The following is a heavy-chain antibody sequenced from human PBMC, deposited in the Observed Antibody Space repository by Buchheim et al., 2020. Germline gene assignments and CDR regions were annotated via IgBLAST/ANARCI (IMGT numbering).Heavy chain of an antibody. CDR2: VSYSGTT. CDR1: GGSISSNTYY. CDR3: ARRQDHGNGWRSKPYYFDY. D-gene: IGHD6-19*01. J-gene: IGHJ4*02. V-gene: IGHV4-39*01. Sequence: QLQLQESGPGLVKPSETLSLTCTVSGGSISSNTYYWGWIRQPPGKRLEWIGTVSYSGTTYYNPSLKSRVTFSIDTSKNQFSLKLSSVTAADTAVYYCARRQDHGNGWRSKPYYFDYWGQGAL.